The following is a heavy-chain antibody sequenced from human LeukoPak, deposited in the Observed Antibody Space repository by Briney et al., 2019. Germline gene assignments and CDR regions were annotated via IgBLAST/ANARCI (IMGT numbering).Heavy chain of an antibody. CDR1: GGSISSYY. Sequence: SETLSLTCTVSGGSISSYYWSWIRQPPGKGLEWIGYIYYSGSTNYNPSLKSRVTISVDTSKNQFSLKLSSVTAADTAVYFCARGADNGDLYFDYWDQGTLVTVSS. J-gene: IGHJ4*02. V-gene: IGHV4-59*01. CDR2: IYYSGST. CDR3: ARGADNGDLYFDY. D-gene: IGHD4-17*01.